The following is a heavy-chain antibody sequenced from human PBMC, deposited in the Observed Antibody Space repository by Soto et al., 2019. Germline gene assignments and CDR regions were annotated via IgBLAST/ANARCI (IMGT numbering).Heavy chain of an antibody. Sequence: QVQLQESGPGLVKPSQTLSLTCTVSGGSISSGGYYWSWIRQHAGKGLEWIGYIYYSGSTYYNPSLQSRVTISVDTSKNHFSLKLSSVTAADTAVYYCATLTMVRGALWYYYGMDVWGQGTTVTVSS. D-gene: IGHD3-10*01. CDR2: IYYSGST. V-gene: IGHV4-31*03. CDR3: ATLTMVRGALWYYYGMDV. CDR1: GGSISSGGYY. J-gene: IGHJ6*02.